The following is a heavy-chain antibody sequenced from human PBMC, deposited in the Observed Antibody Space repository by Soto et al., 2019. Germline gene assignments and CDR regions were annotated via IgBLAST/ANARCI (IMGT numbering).Heavy chain of an antibody. D-gene: IGHD4-17*01. CDR1: GGSISNDR. CDR3: TRRTFETTAPFY. CDR2: IFASGRT. J-gene: IGHJ4*02. V-gene: IGHV4-4*07. Sequence: PSETLSLTCTVSGGSISNDRWSWVRQPAGKGLEWIGRIFASGRTNYNPSLQSRVTMSVDTSKNQFSLTMTSLAAADTAVYYCTRRTFETTAPFYWGQGIPVTVSS.